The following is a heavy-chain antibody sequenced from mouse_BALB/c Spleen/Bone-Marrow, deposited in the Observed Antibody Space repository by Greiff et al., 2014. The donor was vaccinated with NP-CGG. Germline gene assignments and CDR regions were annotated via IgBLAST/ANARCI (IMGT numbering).Heavy chain of an antibody. J-gene: IGHJ3*01. CDR2: ISSGSSTI. Sequence: VQLKQSGGGLVQPGGSRKLSCAASGFTFSSFGMHWVRQAPEKGLEWVAYISSGSSTIYYADTVKGRFTIARDNPKNTLFLQMTSLRPEDTAMYYCASRAYWGQGTLVTVSA. V-gene: IGHV5-17*02. CDR1: GFTFSSFG. CDR3: ASRAY.